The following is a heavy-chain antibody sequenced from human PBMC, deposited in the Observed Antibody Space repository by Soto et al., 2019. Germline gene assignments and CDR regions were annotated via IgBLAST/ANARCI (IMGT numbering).Heavy chain of an antibody. CDR1: SSRT. D-gene: IGHD3-10*01. V-gene: IGHV1-69*02. J-gene: IGHJ6*03. Sequence: SSRTRRWPQHSQEQGLEWMGRIIPILGIANYAQKFQGRVTITADKSTSTAYMDLSSLRSEDTAVYYCARGITMVRDNYYYYMDVWGKGTTVTVSS. CDR2: IIPILGIA. CDR3: ARGITMVRDNYYYYMDV.